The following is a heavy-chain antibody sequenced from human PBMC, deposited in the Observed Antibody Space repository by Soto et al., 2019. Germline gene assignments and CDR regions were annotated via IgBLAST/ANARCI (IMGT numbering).Heavy chain of an antibody. CDR1: GFTFNTYW. CDR2: IKEYGSEG. V-gene: IGHV3-7*01. D-gene: IGHD3-16*01. CDR3: AGATSVWGGRDY. Sequence: EVQLVESGGGLVQPGGSLRLSCAASGFTFNTYWMSWVRQAPGTGLEWVANIKEYGSEGYYVDSVNGRFTISRDNTKNPLYLQMNGLRAEDTAGYFCAGATSVWGGRDYWGQGTLVTVSS. J-gene: IGHJ4*02.